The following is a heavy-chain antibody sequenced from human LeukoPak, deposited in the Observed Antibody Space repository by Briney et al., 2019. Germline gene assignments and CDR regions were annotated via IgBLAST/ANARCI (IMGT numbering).Heavy chain of an antibody. CDR1: GGSPSNYY. J-gene: IGHJ6*02. Sequence: SETLSLTCTVSGGSPSNYYWNWIRQPAGKGLEWIGRVYISGSTKYNPSLESRVTMSVDTSKNQLSLNLESVTAADTAVYYCAGELWTNRYQYYGMDVWGQGTTVTVSS. D-gene: IGHD5-18*01. CDR2: VYISGST. CDR3: AGELWTNRYQYYGMDV. V-gene: IGHV4-4*07.